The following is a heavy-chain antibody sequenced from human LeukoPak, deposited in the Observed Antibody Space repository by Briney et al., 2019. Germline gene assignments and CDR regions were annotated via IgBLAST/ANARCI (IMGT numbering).Heavy chain of an antibody. D-gene: IGHD3-3*01. CDR3: ARDRQSITILGVLIPIYMDV. CDR2: ISSSSSYI. Sequence: SGGSLRLSCAASGFIFSSYNMNWVRQAPGKGLEWVSFISSSSSYIYHADSVKGRFTISRDNAKNSLYLQMNSLRAEDTAVYYCARDRQSITILGVLIPIYMDVWGKGTTVTVSS. CDR1: GFIFSSYN. V-gene: IGHV3-21*01. J-gene: IGHJ6*03.